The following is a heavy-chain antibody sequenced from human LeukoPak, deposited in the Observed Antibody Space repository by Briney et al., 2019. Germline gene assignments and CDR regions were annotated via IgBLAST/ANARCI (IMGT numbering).Heavy chain of an antibody. D-gene: IGHD1-26*01. J-gene: IGHJ3*02. CDR1: GFTFSDYY. CDR2: VYSGGST. V-gene: IGHV3-66*01. CDR3: ARYPVGAGLPDALDI. Sequence: TGGSLRLSCAASGFTFSDYYMSWIRQAPGKGLEWVAVVYSGGSTYYADSVKGRFTISRDNSKNTLYLQMNSLRAEDTAVYYCARYPVGAGLPDALDIWGQGTMVTVSS.